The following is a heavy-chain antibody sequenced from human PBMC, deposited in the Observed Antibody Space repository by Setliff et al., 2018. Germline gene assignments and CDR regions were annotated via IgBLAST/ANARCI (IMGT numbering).Heavy chain of an antibody. CDR2: INHSGST. Sequence: LSLTCTVYGASFSDYYWGWIRQPPGKGLEWIAEINHSGSTNYNPSLKSRVTISVDTSKNQFSLKLSSVTAADTAVYYCVRVRVVQGYYEFDSWGQGALVTVSS. V-gene: IGHV4-34*01. D-gene: IGHD3-16*01. CDR3: VRVRVVQGYYEFDS. J-gene: IGHJ4*02. CDR1: GASFSDYY.